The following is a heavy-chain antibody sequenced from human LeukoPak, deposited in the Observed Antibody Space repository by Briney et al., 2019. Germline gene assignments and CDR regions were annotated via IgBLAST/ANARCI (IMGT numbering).Heavy chain of an antibody. J-gene: IGHJ4*02. CDR1: GFTFSSYW. CDR2: IKQDGSEK. D-gene: IGHD2-2*01. Sequence: GGSLRLSCAASGFTFSSYWMSWVRQATGKGLEWVANIKQDGSEKYYVDSVKGRFTISRDNAKNSLYLQMNSLRVEDTAVYYCARGVPAAMGDYFDYWGQGTLVTVSS. CDR3: ARGVPAAMGDYFDY. V-gene: IGHV3-7*03.